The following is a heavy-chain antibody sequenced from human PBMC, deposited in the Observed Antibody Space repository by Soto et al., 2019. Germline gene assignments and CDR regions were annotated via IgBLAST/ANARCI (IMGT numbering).Heavy chain of an antibody. CDR3: AIPPPIEVAGPDY. Sequence: SETLSLTCSVSGGSISGSPYHWGWIRQPPGKGLEWIGSIGDSGKVYYNPSLTGRATLFVDTSRNRFSLNLDSVTAADTAVYYCAIPPPIEVAGPDYWGQGTLVTVSS. V-gene: IGHV4-39*02. CDR2: IGDSGKV. J-gene: IGHJ4*02. CDR1: GGSISGSPYH. D-gene: IGHD6-19*01.